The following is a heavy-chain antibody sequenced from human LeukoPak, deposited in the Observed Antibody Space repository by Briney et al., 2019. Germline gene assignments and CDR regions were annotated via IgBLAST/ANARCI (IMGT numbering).Heavy chain of an antibody. CDR1: GYTFTNYY. CDR2: INPSGGST. D-gene: IGHD4-17*01. V-gene: IGHV1-46*01. CDR3: ARTDYGDYRWYFDL. Sequence: GASVKVSFKASGYTFTNYYMHWVRQAPGQGLEWMGKINPSGGSTSYAQKFQGRVTMTRDTSTSTVYMELSSLRSEDTAVYYCARTDYGDYRWYFDLWGRGTLVTVSS. J-gene: IGHJ2*01.